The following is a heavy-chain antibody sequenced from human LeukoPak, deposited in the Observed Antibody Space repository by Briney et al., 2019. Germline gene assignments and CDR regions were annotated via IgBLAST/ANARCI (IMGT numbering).Heavy chain of an antibody. CDR2: IYYRGST. CDR3: ARGRYGYGLGQFDY. V-gene: IGHV4-59*01. D-gene: IGHD5-18*01. CDR1: GGSISSYY. Sequence: SETLSLTCTVSGGSISSYYWSWIRQPPGKGLEWIGCIYYRGSTNYNPSLKSRVTISVDTSKSQFSLKLSSVTAADTAVYYCARGRYGYGLGQFDYWGQGTLVTVSS. J-gene: IGHJ4*02.